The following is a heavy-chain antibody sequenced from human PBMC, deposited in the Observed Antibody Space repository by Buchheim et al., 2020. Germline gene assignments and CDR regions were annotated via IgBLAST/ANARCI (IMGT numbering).Heavy chain of an antibody. Sequence: QVQLVQSGAEVKKPGASVKVSCKASGYTFTSYYMHWVRQAPGQGLEWMGIINPSGGSTSYAQKFQGRVTMTRDTSTSTVYMELSSLRSEDTAVYYCARGVTLRYFDWLPQKYYFDYWGQGTL. CDR1: GYTFTSYY. CDR3: ARGVTLRYFDWLPQKYYFDY. J-gene: IGHJ4*02. V-gene: IGHV1-46*01. D-gene: IGHD3-9*01. CDR2: INPSGGST.